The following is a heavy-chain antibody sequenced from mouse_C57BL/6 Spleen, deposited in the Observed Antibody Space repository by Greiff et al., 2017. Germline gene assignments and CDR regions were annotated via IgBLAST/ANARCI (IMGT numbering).Heavy chain of an antibody. J-gene: IGHJ3*01. D-gene: IGHD2-4*01. CDR3: TRNDYDTGFAY. Sequence: LQQSGGGLVQPGGSMKLSCAASGFTFSDAWMDWVRQSPEKGLDWVAEIRNKANNHATYYAESVKGRFTISRDDSKSSVYLQMNSLRAEDTGIYYCTRNDYDTGFAYWGQGTLVTVSA. CDR1: GFTFSDAW. CDR2: IRNKANNHAT. V-gene: IGHV6-6*01.